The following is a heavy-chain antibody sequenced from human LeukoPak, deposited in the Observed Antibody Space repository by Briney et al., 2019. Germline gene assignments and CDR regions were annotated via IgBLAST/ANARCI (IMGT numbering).Heavy chain of an antibody. D-gene: IGHD5-12*01. CDR2: IYHSGFT. V-gene: IGHV4-59*01. CDR3: ARDQRCSRYDGGCDQWYFDL. CDR1: GGSISGYY. J-gene: IGHJ2*01. Sequence: PSETLSLTCIVSGGSISGYYWSWLRQPPGKGLEWMGYIYHSGFTDFNPSLRSRITMSVDTSRNQVSLTLTSATAADTAIYYCARDQRCSRYDGGCDQWYFDLWGRGALVTVSS.